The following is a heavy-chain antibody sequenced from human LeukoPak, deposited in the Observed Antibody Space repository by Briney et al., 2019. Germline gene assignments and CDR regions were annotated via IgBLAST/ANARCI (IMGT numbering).Heavy chain of an antibody. J-gene: IGHJ5*02. CDR2: IRYDGSNK. D-gene: IGHD2-2*02. CDR1: GFTFSSYG. CDR3: GRRHCSSTSCYMDWFDP. Sequence: PGGSLRLSCAASGFTFSSYGMHWVRQAPGKGLEWVAFIRYDGSNKYYADSVKGRFTIPRDNSKNTLYLQMNSLRAEDTAVYYCGRRHCSSTSCYMDWFDPWGQGTLVTVSS. V-gene: IGHV3-30*02.